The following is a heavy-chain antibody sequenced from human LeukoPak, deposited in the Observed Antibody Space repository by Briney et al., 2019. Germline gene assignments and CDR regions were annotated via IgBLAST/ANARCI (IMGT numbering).Heavy chain of an antibody. CDR1: GFTFSSYS. Sequence: QPGGSLGLSCAASGFTFSSYSMNWVRQAPGKGLEWVSTIGTASDTYYPGSVEGRFTLSRDNAKNSLYLQMNSLTAGDTAVYYCARGPPRGKYYYMDVWGKGTTVAVSS. CDR2: IGTASDT. CDR3: ARGPPRGKYYYMDV. J-gene: IGHJ6*03. D-gene: IGHD1-1*01. V-gene: IGHV3-13*01.